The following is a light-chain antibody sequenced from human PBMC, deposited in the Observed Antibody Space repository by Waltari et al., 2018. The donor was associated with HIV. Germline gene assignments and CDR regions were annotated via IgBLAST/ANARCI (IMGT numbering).Light chain of an antibody. J-gene: IGLJ2*01. V-gene: IGLV2-8*01. CDR2: EVT. CDR3: SSYAPTNNFYVL. CDR1: SSDIGGYNY. Sequence: QSALTPPPSASGSPGQSVTISCTGTSSDIGGYNYVSCYQQHPGKAPKLIMTEVTKRPSGVPDRFSGSKSGNTASLTVSGLQAEDEAHYYCSSYAPTNNFYVLFGGGTALTVL.